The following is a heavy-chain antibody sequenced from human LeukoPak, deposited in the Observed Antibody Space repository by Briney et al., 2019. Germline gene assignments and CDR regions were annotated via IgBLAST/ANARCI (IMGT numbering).Heavy chain of an antibody. D-gene: IGHD1-20*01. Sequence: GGSLSLSCAASGFTFSNYWMSWVRQAPGKGLECVANIDPDGSETQYVGSVKGRFTTSRDNAKNSLYLQMNTLRAEDTAIYYCARIWYFGDNNWRYFDYWGQGTLVTVSS. CDR2: IDPDGSET. CDR1: GFTFSNYW. V-gene: IGHV3-7*01. J-gene: IGHJ4*02. CDR3: ARIWYFGDNNWRYFDY.